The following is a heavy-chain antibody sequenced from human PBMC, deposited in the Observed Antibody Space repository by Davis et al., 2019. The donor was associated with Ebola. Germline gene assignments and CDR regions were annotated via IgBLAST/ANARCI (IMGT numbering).Heavy chain of an antibody. V-gene: IGHV4-34*01. CDR3: ARVLQEVVRLDP. J-gene: IGHJ5*02. D-gene: IGHD6-6*01. Sequence: MPGGSLRLSCAVYGGSFSGHYWSWIRQPSGKGLEWIGEINHSGSTKYDPSLKSRVTISVDTSKSQFSLKVSSVTAADTAVYYCARVLQEVVRLDPWGQGTLVTVSS. CDR2: INHSGST. CDR1: GGSFSGHY.